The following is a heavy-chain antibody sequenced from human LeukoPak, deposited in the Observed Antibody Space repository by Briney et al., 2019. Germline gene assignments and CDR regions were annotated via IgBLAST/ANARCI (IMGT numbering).Heavy chain of an antibody. Sequence: SETLSLTCAVYGGSFSTYYWSWIRQPPGKGLEWIGEINHSGRTNYNPSLKSRVTISVDTSKNQFSLKLSSVTAADTAVYYCARDVDKGYFDYWGQGTLVTVSS. J-gene: IGHJ4*02. CDR2: INHSGRT. CDR3: ARDVDKGYFDY. V-gene: IGHV4-34*01. CDR1: GGSFSTYY. D-gene: IGHD5-12*01.